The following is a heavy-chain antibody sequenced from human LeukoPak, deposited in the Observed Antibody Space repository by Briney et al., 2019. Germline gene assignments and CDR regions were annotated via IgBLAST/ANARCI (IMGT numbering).Heavy chain of an antibody. V-gene: IGHV3-30*03. CDR2: ISNDGSRK. CDR1: GFTFSRHG. Sequence: GGSLRLSCAPTGFTFSRHGMHWVRQAPGKGLEWVAIISNDGSRKYYAHSAEGRFTISRDNSKNTLYLQMDSLRAEDTAVYYCARDRAWNYFDYWGQGTLVTVSS. D-gene: IGHD3-3*01. J-gene: IGHJ4*02. CDR3: ARDRAWNYFDY.